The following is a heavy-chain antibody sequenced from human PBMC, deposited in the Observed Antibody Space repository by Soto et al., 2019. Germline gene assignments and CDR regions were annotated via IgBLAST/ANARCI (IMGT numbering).Heavy chain of an antibody. CDR3: AKDMLGYSSSGSDY. D-gene: IGHD6-13*01. V-gene: IGHV3-23*01. J-gene: IGHJ4*02. Sequence: GGSLRLSCAASGFTFSSYAMSWVRQAPGKGLEWVSAISGSGGSTYYADSVKGRFTISRDNSKNTLYLQMNSLRAEDTAVYDCAKDMLGYSSSGSDYWGQGTLVTVSS. CDR2: ISGSGGST. CDR1: GFTFSSYA.